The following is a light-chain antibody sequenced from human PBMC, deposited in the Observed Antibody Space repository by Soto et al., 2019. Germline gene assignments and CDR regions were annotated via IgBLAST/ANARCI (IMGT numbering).Light chain of an antibody. Sequence: DIQMPQSPSTLSASVGARVTITCRASQSISSWLDWYQQKAGKAPRLLIFDASSLMSGVPSRFSGSGYGTEFTLTINRLQPDDAATYYCQQYDSFSVWTFGQGTKVDIK. J-gene: IGKJ1*01. V-gene: IGKV1-5*01. CDR1: QSISSW. CDR2: DAS. CDR3: QQYDSFSVWT.